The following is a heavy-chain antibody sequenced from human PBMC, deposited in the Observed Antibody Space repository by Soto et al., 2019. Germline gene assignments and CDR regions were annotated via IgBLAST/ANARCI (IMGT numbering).Heavy chain of an antibody. D-gene: IGHD4-4*01. CDR1: GFTFSDSW. V-gene: IGHV3-7*01. J-gene: IGHJ5*02. Sequence: EVQLVESGGGLVQPGGSLRLSCTASGFTFSDSWMTWVRQAPGKGLEWVARIKPDESEKKYADSVKGRFSISRDNAKNSMSLEMDSLRGEDTAVYYCVRGSSNYASWGQGTLVTVSS. CDR2: IKPDESEK. CDR3: VRGSSNYAS.